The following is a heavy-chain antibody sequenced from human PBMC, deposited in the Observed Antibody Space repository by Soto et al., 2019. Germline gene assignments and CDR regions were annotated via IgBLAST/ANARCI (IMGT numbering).Heavy chain of an antibody. CDR3: ARAHAPTLPFDY. V-gene: IGHV4-59*01. D-gene: IGHD2-15*01. CDR1: GGSIRNVY. Sequence: SETLSLTCTVSGGSIRNVYWGWIRQAPGKGLEWIGFIFHSGNAKYNPSLKSRVTISVDTSKNQFSLSLDSVTAADTAVYFCARAHAPTLPFDYCGQGTLVTVSS. J-gene: IGHJ4*01. CDR2: IFHSGNA.